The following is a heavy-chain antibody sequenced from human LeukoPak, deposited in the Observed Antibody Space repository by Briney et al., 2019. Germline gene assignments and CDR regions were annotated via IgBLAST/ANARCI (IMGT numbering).Heavy chain of an antibody. CDR2: IYSGGST. V-gene: IGHV3-53*01. CDR1: GFAVSSNY. CDR3: ARSPPYDAFDI. J-gene: IGHJ3*02. Sequence: PGGSLRLSCAASGFAVSSNYMSWVRQAPGKGLEWVSVIYSGGSTYYADSVKGRFTISRDNSKNTLYLQMNSLRAEDTAVYYCARSPPYDAFDIWGQGTMVTVSS.